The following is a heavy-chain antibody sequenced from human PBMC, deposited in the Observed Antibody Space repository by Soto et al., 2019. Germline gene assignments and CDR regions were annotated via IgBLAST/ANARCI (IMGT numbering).Heavy chain of an antibody. J-gene: IGHJ4*02. CDR1: GGSFSGYY. CDR2: INHSGST. CDR3: ARGDYGDYVLDY. V-gene: IGHV4-34*01. Sequence: SETLSLTCAVYGGSFSGYYWSWIRQPPGKGLEWIGEINHSGSTNYNPSLKSRVTISVDTSKNQFSLKLSSVTAADTAVYYCARGDYGDYVLDYWGQGTLVTVSS. D-gene: IGHD4-17*01.